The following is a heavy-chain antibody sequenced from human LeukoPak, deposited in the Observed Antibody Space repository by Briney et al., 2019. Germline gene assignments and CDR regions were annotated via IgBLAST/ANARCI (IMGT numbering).Heavy chain of an antibody. CDR1: GFTIGKSD. D-gene: IGHD6-13*01. V-gene: IGHV3-53*01. CDR2: VYTGGRT. CDR3: ARASSSAAGYYFDY. J-gene: IGHJ4*02. Sequence: TGGSLRLSCATSGFTIGKSDMAWVRQAPGKGLEWVSIVYTGGRTFHADSVKGRFTMSRDQSKNTVGLQMNSLRAEDTAVYYCARASSSAAGYYFDYWGQGTLVTVSS.